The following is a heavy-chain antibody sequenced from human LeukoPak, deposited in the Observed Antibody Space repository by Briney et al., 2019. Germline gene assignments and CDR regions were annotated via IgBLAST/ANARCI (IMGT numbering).Heavy chain of an antibody. CDR1: GYSISSGYY. V-gene: IGHV4-38-2*02. Sequence: PSETLSLTCTVSGYSISSGYYWGWIRQPPGKGLEWIGSIYHSGSTYYNPSLKSRVTISVDTSKNQFSLKLSSVTAADTAVYYCARDPMTTVTDWGQGTLVTVSS. D-gene: IGHD4-11*01. J-gene: IGHJ4*02. CDR2: IYHSGST. CDR3: ARDPMTTVTD.